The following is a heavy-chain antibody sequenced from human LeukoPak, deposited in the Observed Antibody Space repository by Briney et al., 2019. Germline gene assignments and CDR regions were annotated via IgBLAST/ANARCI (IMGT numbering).Heavy chain of an antibody. Sequence: SETLSLTCTFSGGSISSGSYYWSWIRQPAGKGLEWIGRIYTSGSTNYNPSLKSRVTISVDTSKNQFSLKLSSVTAADTAVYYCARDLRCSGGSCYSVSWFDPWGQGTLVTVSS. V-gene: IGHV4-61*02. CDR2: IYTSGST. D-gene: IGHD2-15*01. J-gene: IGHJ5*02. CDR3: ARDLRCSGGSCYSVSWFDP. CDR1: GGSISSGSYY.